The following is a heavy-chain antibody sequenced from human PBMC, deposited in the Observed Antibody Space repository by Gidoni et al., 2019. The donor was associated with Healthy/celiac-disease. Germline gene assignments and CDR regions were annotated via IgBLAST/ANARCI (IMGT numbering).Heavy chain of an antibody. CDR3: AREKESSGWHIDY. D-gene: IGHD6-19*01. J-gene: IGHJ4*02. Sequence: EVQLVESGGGLVQPGGSLRLSCAASGFTFSSYSMNWVRQAPGKGLEWVSYISSSSRTIHYADSVKGRFTISRDNAKNSLYLQMNSLRAEDTAVYYCAREKESSGWHIDYWGQGTLVTVSS. CDR2: ISSSSRTI. CDR1: GFTFSSYS. V-gene: IGHV3-48*01.